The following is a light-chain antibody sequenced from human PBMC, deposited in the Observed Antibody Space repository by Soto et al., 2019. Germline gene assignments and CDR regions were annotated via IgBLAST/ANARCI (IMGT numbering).Light chain of an antibody. V-gene: IGLV2-14*01. CDR2: EVS. Sequence: QSVLTQPASVSGSPGESITISCTGTGSDVGDYDYVSWYQHHPGKAPKLMIYEVSNRPSGVSNRFSGSKSGTSATLGITGFQTGDEADYYCGSWDSSLSAYVFGTGTKVTVL. CDR1: GSDVGDYDY. CDR3: GSWDSSLSAYV. J-gene: IGLJ1*01.